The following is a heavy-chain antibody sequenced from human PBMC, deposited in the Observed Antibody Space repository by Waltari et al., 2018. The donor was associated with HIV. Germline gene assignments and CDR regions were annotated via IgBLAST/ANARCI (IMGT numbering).Heavy chain of an antibody. CDR1: GASFSDYS. Sequence: QVQLRQWGAGLLKPSETLSLTCNVSGASFSDYSWNWIRQPPGKGLEWIGEINHGGRTNYNPSLKSRVTMSVDTSKNQFSLRLKSATAADTAVYYCARYFRGLEVVNYHDVFDMWGPGTMVTVSS. J-gene: IGHJ3*02. D-gene: IGHD2-2*01. CDR3: ARYFRGLEVVNYHDVFDM. V-gene: IGHV4-34*01. CDR2: INHGGRT.